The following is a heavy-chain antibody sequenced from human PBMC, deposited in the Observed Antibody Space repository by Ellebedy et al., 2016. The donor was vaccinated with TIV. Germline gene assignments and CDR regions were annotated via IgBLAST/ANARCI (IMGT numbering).Heavy chain of an antibody. D-gene: IGHD6-6*01. V-gene: IGHV3-7*03. J-gene: IGHJ3*02. CDR1: GFTFSNYW. Sequence: GESLKISCTASGFTFSNYWMSWVRQAPGKGLEWVANIKQDGSEKYYVDSVKGRFTISRDNAKNSLSLQMNSLRAEDTAVYYCARVYSSSSGRAFDIWGQGTMVTVSS. CDR2: IKQDGSEK. CDR3: ARVYSSSSGRAFDI.